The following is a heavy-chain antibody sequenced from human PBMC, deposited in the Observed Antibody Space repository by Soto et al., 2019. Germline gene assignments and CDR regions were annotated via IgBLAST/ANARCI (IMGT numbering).Heavy chain of an antibody. Sequence: QITLKESGPTLVKPTQTLTLTCTFSGFSLSTSGVGVGWIRQPPGKALEWLALIYWDDDKRYSPSLKSRLTITKDTSKNQVVLTMTNMDPVDTATYYCALNIVVVPAATKTDWFDPWVQGTLVTVSS. J-gene: IGHJ5*02. V-gene: IGHV2-5*02. D-gene: IGHD2-2*01. CDR1: GFSLSTSGVG. CDR2: IYWDDDK. CDR3: ALNIVVVPAATKTDWFDP.